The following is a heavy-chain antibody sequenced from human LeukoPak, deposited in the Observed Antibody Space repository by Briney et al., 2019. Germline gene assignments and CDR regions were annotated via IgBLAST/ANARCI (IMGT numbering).Heavy chain of an antibody. D-gene: IGHD6-19*01. CDR1: GGSISSYY. CDR3: ARHARERIAVAGDYYYYHMDV. V-gene: IGHV4-59*08. Sequence: PSETLSLTCTVSGGSISSYYWSWIRQPPGKGLEWIAYIYYSGSTNYNPSLKSRVTMSVDTSKNQFSLKLSSVTAADTAVYYCARHARERIAVAGDYYYYHMDVWGRGTTVTASS. CDR2: IYYSGST. J-gene: IGHJ6*03.